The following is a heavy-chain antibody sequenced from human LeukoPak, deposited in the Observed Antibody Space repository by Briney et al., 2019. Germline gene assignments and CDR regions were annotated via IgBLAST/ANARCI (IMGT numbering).Heavy chain of an antibody. V-gene: IGHV3-23*01. Sequence: GGSLRLSCAASGFTFTSYAMSWVRQVSGKGLEWVSVSGSGGSTYYADSVKGRFTISRDNSKNTLYLQMKSLRAEDTAVYYCAKEIYGDPTGGRFQHWGQGTLVTVSS. CDR1: GFTFTSYA. CDR3: AKEIYGDPTGGRFQH. D-gene: IGHD4/OR15-4a*01. CDR2: SGSGGST. J-gene: IGHJ1*01.